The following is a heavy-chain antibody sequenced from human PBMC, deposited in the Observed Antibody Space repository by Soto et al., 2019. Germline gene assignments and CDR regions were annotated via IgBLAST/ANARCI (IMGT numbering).Heavy chain of an antibody. CDR1: GGTFADFI. CDR3: ARNGTYSSSLSQYSGMDV. CDR2: IVPMFGTA. V-gene: IGHV1-69*01. Sequence: QVQLVQSGAEVKEPGSSVKVSCKASGGTFADFIMNWVRQTPGQGLEWMGGIVPMFGTATYAEKFKGRVTISGTGSTSTAYMELTSLRSEDTAVYYCARNGTYSSSLSQYSGMDVWGQGNTVTVS. D-gene: IGHD6-6*01. J-gene: IGHJ6*02.